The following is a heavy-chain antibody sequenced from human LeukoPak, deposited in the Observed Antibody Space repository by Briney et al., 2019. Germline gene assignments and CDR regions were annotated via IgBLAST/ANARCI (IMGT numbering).Heavy chain of an antibody. V-gene: IGHV4-59*01. CDR3: ARERIAVAATKSSYYYYGMDV. Sequence: NPSETLSLTCTVSGGSISSYYWSWIRQPPGKGLEWIGYIYYSGSTNYNPSLKSRVTISVDTSKNQFSLKLSSVTAAVTAVYYCARERIAVAATKSSYYYYGMDVWGQGTTVTVSS. CDR2: IYYSGST. J-gene: IGHJ6*02. CDR1: GGSISSYY. D-gene: IGHD6-19*01.